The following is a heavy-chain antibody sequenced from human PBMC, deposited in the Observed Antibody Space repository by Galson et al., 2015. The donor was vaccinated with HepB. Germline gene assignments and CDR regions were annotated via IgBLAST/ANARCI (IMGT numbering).Heavy chain of an antibody. CDR3: ARVERVDGRMTFDY. V-gene: IGHV4-34*01. Sequence: SETLSLTCAVYGGSFSDYYWSWIRQPPGKGLEWIGEINHSGSTNYNPSLKSRVTISVDTSKNQFSLMLSSVTAADTAVYYCARVERVDGRMTFDYWGQGTLVTVSS. CDR2: INHSGST. J-gene: IGHJ4*02. D-gene: IGHD2-21*02. CDR1: GGSFSDYY.